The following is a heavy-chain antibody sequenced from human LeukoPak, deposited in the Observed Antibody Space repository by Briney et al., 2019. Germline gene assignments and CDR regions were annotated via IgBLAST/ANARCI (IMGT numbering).Heavy chain of an antibody. CDR3: ARDSREYSTSSFSLVFYYYMDV. CDR2: ISSSGST. J-gene: IGHJ6*03. D-gene: IGHD6-6*01. V-gene: IGHV4-61*09. Sequence: SATLSLTCTVSGASISSDAHYWNWIRQSAGKGLEWIGHISSSGSTNYNPSLKSRVTISVDTSENQFSLKLSSVTAADTAVYYCARDSREYSTSSFSLVFYYYMDVWGKGTTVTVSS. CDR1: GASISSDAHY.